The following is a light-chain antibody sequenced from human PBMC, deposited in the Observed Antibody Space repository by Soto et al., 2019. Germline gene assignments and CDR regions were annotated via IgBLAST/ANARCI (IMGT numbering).Light chain of an antibody. J-gene: IGKJ3*01. CDR1: QSVSSSY. Sequence: EIVLTQSPGTLSLSPGERATLSCRASQSVSSSYFAGYQQKPGQAPRLLIYGASSRATGIPDRFSGSGSGTDFTLTISRLEPEDFAVYYCQQYGSSPLFTFGPGTKVDIK. CDR3: QQYGSSPLFT. CDR2: GAS. V-gene: IGKV3-20*01.